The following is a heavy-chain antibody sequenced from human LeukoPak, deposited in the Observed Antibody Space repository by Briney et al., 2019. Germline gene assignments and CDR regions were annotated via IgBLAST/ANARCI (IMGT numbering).Heavy chain of an antibody. J-gene: IGHJ5*02. D-gene: IGHD6-13*01. V-gene: IGHV4-39*01. CDR1: GGSISSYY. CDR2: IYHSGST. CDR3: ARQEQQLIYNWFDP. Sequence: PSETLSLTCTVSGGSISSYYWGWIRQPPGKGLEWIGSIYHSGSTYYNPSLKSRVTISVDTSKNQFSLRLTSVTAADTAVYYCARQEQQLIYNWFDPWGQGTLVTVSS.